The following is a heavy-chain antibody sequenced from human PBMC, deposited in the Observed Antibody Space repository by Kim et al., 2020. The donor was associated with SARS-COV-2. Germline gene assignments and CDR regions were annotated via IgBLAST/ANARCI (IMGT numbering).Heavy chain of an antibody. CDR1: GGSFSGYY. V-gene: IGHV4-34*01. CDR3: ARSRFLVVADPLYWYYGM. Sequence: SETLSLTCAVYGGSFSGYYWSWIRQPPGKGLEWIGEINHSGSTNYNPSLKSRVTISVDTSKNQFSLKLSSVTAADTAVYYCARSRFLVVADPLYWYYGM. J-gene: IGHJ6*01. D-gene: IGHD5-12*01. CDR2: INHSGST.